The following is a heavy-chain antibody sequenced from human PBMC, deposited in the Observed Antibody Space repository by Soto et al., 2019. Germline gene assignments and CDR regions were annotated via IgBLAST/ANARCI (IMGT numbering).Heavy chain of an antibody. Sequence: SETLSLTCTVSGGSISSGGYYWSWIRQHPGKGLEWIGSIYYSGSTYYNPSLKSRVTISVDTSKNQFSLKLSSVTAADTAVYYCARDAQGYYDSSGYLKDYYYYGMDVWGQGTTVTVSS. CDR2: IYYSGST. V-gene: IGHV4-31*03. D-gene: IGHD3-22*01. CDR1: GGSISSGGYY. CDR3: ARDAQGYYDSSGYLKDYYYYGMDV. J-gene: IGHJ6*02.